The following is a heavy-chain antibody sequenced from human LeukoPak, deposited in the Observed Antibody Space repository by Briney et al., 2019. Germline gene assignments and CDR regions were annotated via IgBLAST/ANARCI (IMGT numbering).Heavy chain of an antibody. CDR1: VFTFLSDA. J-gene: IGHJ4*02. CDR3: AKDYGDYGGFDY. Sequence: GGSLRLSCAASVFTFLSDAIRSVRQAPGKGLEWVSAISGSGGSTYYADSVKGRFTISRDNSKNTLYLQMNSLRAEDTAVYYCAKDYGDYGGFDYWGQGTLVTVSS. V-gene: IGHV3-23*01. D-gene: IGHD4-17*01. CDR2: ISGSGGST.